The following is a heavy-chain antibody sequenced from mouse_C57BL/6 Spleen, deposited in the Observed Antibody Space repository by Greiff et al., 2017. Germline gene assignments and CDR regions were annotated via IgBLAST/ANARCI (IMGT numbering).Heavy chain of an antibody. V-gene: IGHV1-81*01. CDR3: ARQNDGYYQYYFDY. Sequence: VQLQQSGAELARPGASVKLSCKASGYTFTSYGISWVKQRTGQGLEWIGEIYPRSGNTYYNEKFKGKATLTADKSSSTAYMELRSLTSEDSAVYFCARQNDGYYQYYFDYWGQGTTLTVSS. CDR1: GYTFTSYG. D-gene: IGHD2-3*01. J-gene: IGHJ2*01. CDR2: IYPRSGNT.